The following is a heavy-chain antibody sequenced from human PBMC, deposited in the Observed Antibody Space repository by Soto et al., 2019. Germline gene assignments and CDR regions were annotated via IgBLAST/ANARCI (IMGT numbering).Heavy chain of an antibody. J-gene: IGHJ4*02. Sequence: GESLKISCAASGFTFSSYGMHWVRQAPGKGLEWVAVISYDGSNKYYADSAKGRFTISRDNSENTLYLQMNSLRAEDTAVYYCAKTKLLWFGELLYFDYWGREPWSPSPQ. CDR2: ISYDGSNK. D-gene: IGHD3-10*01. CDR1: GFTFSSYG. CDR3: AKTKLLWFGELLYFDY. V-gene: IGHV3-30*18.